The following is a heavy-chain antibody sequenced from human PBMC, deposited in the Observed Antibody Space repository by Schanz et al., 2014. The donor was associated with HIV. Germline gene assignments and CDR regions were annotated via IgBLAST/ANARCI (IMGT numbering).Heavy chain of an antibody. CDR1: GFTFSNFG. Sequence: VRLVESGGDWVQPGRSLTLSCAASGFTFSNFGMHWVRQAPGKGLEWVALISYDGSNKYYSDSVKGRFTISRDNSRNTLYLEMNSLRADDTAVYYCAKDPSDREKAFDYWGQGTLVTVSS. J-gene: IGHJ4*02. V-gene: IGHV3-30*18. CDR2: ISYDGSNK. CDR3: AKDPSDREKAFDY. D-gene: IGHD3-22*01.